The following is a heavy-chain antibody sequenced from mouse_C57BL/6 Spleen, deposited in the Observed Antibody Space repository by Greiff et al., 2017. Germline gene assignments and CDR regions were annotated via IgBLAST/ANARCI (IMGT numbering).Heavy chain of an antibody. CDR3: AREPYYGVRYFDV. CDR2: IHPNSGST. D-gene: IGHD1-1*01. V-gene: IGHV1-64*01. CDR1: GYTFTSYW. Sequence: QVQLQQPGAELVKPGASVKLSCKASGYTFTSYWMHWVKQRPGQGLEWIGMIHPNSGSTNYNEKFKSKATLTVDKSSSTAYMQLGSLTSEDSAVYYCAREPYYGVRYFDVWGTGTTVTVSS. J-gene: IGHJ1*03.